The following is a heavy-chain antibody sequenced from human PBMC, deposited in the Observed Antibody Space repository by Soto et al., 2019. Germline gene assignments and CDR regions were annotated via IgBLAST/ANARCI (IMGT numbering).Heavy chain of an antibody. D-gene: IGHD3-22*01. CDR3: ASDLRYYYDSSGGMDV. Sequence: QVQLVQSGAEVKKPGASVKVSCKASGYTFTSYAMHWVRQAPGQRLEWMGWINAGNGNTKYSQKFQGRVTITRDTYASTAYMELSRLRSEDTSVYYCASDLRYYYDSSGGMDVGGQGTTVTVSS. V-gene: IGHV1-3*01. CDR2: INAGNGNT. CDR1: GYTFTSYA. J-gene: IGHJ6*02.